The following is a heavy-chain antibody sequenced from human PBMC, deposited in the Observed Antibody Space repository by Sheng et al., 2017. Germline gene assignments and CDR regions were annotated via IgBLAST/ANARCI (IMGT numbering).Heavy chain of an antibody. CDR1: GGSISSYY. CDR3: ARVASHIVVAPVAFDI. J-gene: IGHJ3*02. D-gene: IGHD2-21*01. Sequence: QVQLQESGPGLVKPSETLSLTCTVSGGSISSYYWSWIRQPPGKGLEWIGYIYYSGSTNYNPSLKSRVTISVDTSKNQFSLKLSSVTAADTAVYYCARVASHIVVAPVAFDIVGPRDNGHRLF. V-gene: IGHV4-59*01. CDR2: IYYSGST.